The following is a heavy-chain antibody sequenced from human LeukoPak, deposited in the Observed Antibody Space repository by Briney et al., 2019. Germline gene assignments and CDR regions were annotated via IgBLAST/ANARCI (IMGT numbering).Heavy chain of an antibody. CDR3: ARVGFHSYGYDY. V-gene: IGHV1-69*01. CDR2: IIPIFGTA. CDR1: GGTFSSYA. Sequence: SVKVSCKASGGTFSSYAISWVRQAPGQGLEWMGGIIPIFGTANYAQKFQGRVTITADESTSTAYMELSSLRSEDMAVYYCARVGFHSYGYDYWGQGTLVTVSS. J-gene: IGHJ4*02. D-gene: IGHD5-18*01.